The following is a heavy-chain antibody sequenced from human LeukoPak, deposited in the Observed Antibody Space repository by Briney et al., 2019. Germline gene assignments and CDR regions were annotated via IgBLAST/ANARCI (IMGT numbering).Heavy chain of an antibody. J-gene: IGHJ6*02. V-gene: IGHV1-3*01. CDR3: ARESCSGGSCYSYYYGMDV. Sequence: ASVKVSCKASGYTFTGYYMHWVRQAPGQRLEWMGWINAGNGNTKYSQKFQGRVTITRDTSASTAYMELSSLRSEDTAVYYCARESCSGGSCYSYYYGMDVWRQGTTVTVSS. CDR2: INAGNGNT. CDR1: GYTFTGYY. D-gene: IGHD2-15*01.